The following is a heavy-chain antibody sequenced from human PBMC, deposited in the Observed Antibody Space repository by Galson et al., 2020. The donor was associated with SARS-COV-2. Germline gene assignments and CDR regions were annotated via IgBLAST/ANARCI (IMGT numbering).Heavy chain of an antibody. V-gene: IGHV3-23*01. J-gene: IGHJ3*02. CDR3: AKDSYGANSVPDAFDI. D-gene: IGHD3-10*01. Sequence: GESLKISCAASGFSFSHYAMSWVRRAPGRGLEWVSLIGDSSGSTYYADSVKGRFTISRDDSKNTLYLQMGSLRVEDTAVYYCAKDSYGANSVPDAFDIWGPGAMVTVSS. CDR1: GFSFSHYA. CDR2: IGDSSGST.